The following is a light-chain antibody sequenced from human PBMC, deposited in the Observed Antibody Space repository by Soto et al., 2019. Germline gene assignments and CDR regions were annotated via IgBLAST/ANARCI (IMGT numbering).Light chain of an antibody. CDR3: LQDYAYPWT. Sequence: AIQMTQSPASLSASVGDRVTITCRASQGIRNELGWYQQVPGKAPKLLIYDASSLQSGVPSRFSGRGSGTDFTLTISSLQPEDAATYYCLQDYAYPWTFGQGTKVEIK. J-gene: IGKJ1*01. CDR2: DAS. V-gene: IGKV1-6*02. CDR1: QGIRNE.